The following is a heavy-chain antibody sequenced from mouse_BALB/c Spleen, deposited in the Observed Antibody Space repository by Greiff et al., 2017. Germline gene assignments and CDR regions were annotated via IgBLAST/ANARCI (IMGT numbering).Heavy chain of an antibody. V-gene: IGHV5-6-3*01. J-gene: IGHJ3*01. CDR2: INSNGGST. CDR3: ARDRGWDGAWFAY. D-gene: IGHD4-1*01. CDR1: GFTFSSYG. Sequence: EVKLVESGGGLVQPGGSLKLSCAASGFTFSSYGMSWVRQTPDKRLELVATINSNGGSTYYPDSVKGRFTISRDNAKNTLYLQMSSLKSEDTAMYYCARDRGWDGAWFAYWGQGTLVTVSA.